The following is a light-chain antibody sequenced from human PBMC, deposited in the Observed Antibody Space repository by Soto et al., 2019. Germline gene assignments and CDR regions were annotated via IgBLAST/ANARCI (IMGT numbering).Light chain of an antibody. CDR3: AAWDDSLSGPV. V-gene: IGLV1-47*01. J-gene: IGLJ3*02. CDR1: SSNIGSNH. Sequence: QSVLTQPPSASGTPGQRVTISCSGSSSNIGSNHVYWFQQLRGTAPKLLIYTNNQRPSGAPDRFSGSKSGTSASLAISGLRSEDEADYYCAAWDDSLSGPVFGGGTKLTVL. CDR2: TNN.